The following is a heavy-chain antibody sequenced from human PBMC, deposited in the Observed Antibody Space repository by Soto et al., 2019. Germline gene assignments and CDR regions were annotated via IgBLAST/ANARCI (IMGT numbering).Heavy chain of an antibody. CDR1: GGSISSYY. J-gene: IGHJ5*02. CDR3: ARDPVDGYAFFDS. V-gene: IGHV4-59*01. CDR2: IYYSGST. D-gene: IGHD5-12*01. Sequence: PSETLSLTCTVSGGSISSYYWSWIRQPPGKGLEWIGHIYYSGSTNYNPSLKSRVTISVDTSKNQLSLKLSSVTAADTAVYWCARDPVDGYAFFDSWGQGALVTVSS.